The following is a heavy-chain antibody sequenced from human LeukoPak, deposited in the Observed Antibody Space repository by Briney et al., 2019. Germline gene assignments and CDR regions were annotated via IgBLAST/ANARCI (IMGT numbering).Heavy chain of an antibody. CDR1: GFTFSSYG. D-gene: IGHD1-26*01. CDR2: ISYDGSNK. J-gene: IGHJ4*02. Sequence: PGGSLRLSCAASGFTFSSYGMHWVRQAPGKGLEWVAVISYDGSNKYYADSVEGRFTISRDNSKNTLYLQMNSLRAEDTAVYYCAKLVGATTTGDYWGQGTLVTVSS. CDR3: AKLVGATTTGDY. V-gene: IGHV3-30*18.